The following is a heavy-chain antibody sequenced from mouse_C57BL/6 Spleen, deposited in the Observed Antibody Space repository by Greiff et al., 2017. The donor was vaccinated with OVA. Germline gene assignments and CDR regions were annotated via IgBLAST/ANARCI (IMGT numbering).Heavy chain of an antibody. CDR2: ISYDGSN. V-gene: IGHV3-6*01. J-gene: IGHJ1*03. CDR1: GYSITSGYY. D-gene: IGHD2-3*01. Sequence: EVQLQESGPGLVKPSQSLSLTCSVTGYSITSGYYWNWIRQFPGNKLEWMGYISYDGSNNYNPSLKNRIAITSDTSKNQFFLKLKSVTTEDTATYYCARGLLRYVDVWGTGTTVTVSS. CDR3: ARGLLRYVDV.